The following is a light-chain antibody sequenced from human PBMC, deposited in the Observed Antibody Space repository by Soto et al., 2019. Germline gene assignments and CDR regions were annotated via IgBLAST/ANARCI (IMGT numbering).Light chain of an antibody. V-gene: IGKV1-5*03. CDR1: QSINTW. J-gene: IGKJ1*01. CDR3: QQYSSFWT. CDR2: KAS. Sequence: DIRMTQSPSTLSASVGDRVTITCRASQSINTWLAWYQQKPGKVPSLLIYKASNLGGGVPSRFSGSGSGTEFTLTISILQPDDFATYYCQQYSSFWTFGQGTKVEIK.